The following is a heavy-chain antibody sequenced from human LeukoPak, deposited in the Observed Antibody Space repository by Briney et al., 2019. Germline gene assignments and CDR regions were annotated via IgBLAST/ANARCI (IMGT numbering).Heavy chain of an antibody. V-gene: IGHV3-66*01. J-gene: IGHJ4*02. CDR2: IYSGGST. CDR3: ARPTMVRGVTEYYFDY. D-gene: IGHD3-10*01. Sequence: PGGSLRLSCAASGFTVSSNYMSWVRQAPGKGLEWVSVIYSGGSTYYADSVKGRFAISRDNSKNTLYLQMNSLRAEDTAVYYCARPTMVRGVTEYYFDYWGQGTLVTVSS. CDR1: GFTVSSNY.